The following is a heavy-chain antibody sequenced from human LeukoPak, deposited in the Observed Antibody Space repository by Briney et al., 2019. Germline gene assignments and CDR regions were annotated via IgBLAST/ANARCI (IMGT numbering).Heavy chain of an antibody. D-gene: IGHD3-22*01. CDR2: ITGRGEST. CDR1: GFTFSNYG. J-gene: IGHJ4*02. V-gene: IGHV3-23*01. Sequence: GGSLRLSCAAFGFTFSNYGMNWVRQAPGKGLEWVSGITGRGESTYYADSVKGRFTISRDNARNTLFLQMDSLRAEDTAVYYCARESVRRISMRSKGFFDYWGRGTRVTVSS. CDR3: ARESVRRISMRSKGFFDY.